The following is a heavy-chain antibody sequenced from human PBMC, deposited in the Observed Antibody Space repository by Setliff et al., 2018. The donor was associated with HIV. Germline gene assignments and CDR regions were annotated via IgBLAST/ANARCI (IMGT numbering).Heavy chain of an antibody. Sequence: GESLKISCTASGFKFKNAWMSWVRQAPGKGLEWVASISKSGSQTYYGDSVKGRFTVSRDNAKNLLYLQMNSLKTEDTAVYYCTTAPGSGWSTDAFDIWGQGTMVTVSS. J-gene: IGHJ3*02. V-gene: IGHV3-7*03. CDR1: GFKFKNAW. CDR2: ISKSGSQT. D-gene: IGHD6-19*01. CDR3: TTAPGSGWSTDAFDI.